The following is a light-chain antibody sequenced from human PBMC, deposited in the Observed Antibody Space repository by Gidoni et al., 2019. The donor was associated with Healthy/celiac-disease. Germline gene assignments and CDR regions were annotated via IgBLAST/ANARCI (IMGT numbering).Light chain of an antibody. V-gene: IGKV1-27*01. CDR1: QGSSNY. CDR3: QKYSSAPPFT. J-gene: IGKJ3*01. CDR2: AAS. Sequence: DLQITQSPSSLSASVGDRVTITCRASQGSSNYLAWYQQKPGKGPKLLIYAASTWESGVPARFSGSGSGTDFTLTISSLQPEDVATYYCQKYSSAPPFTFGPGTKVEIK.